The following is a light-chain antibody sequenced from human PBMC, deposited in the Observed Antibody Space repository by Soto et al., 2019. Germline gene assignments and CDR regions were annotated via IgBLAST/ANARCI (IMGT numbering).Light chain of an antibody. V-gene: IGKV3-20*01. Sequence: IVLTQSPGILSLSPGERAALSCRAGQSVTTNFLAWYQQKPGQAPRLLIYDASTRATGISDRFSGSGSGTDFTLTISRLEPEDFAVYYFQHYGTSPRTFGQGTKLEIK. CDR2: DAS. J-gene: IGKJ2*01. CDR1: QSVTTNF. CDR3: QHYGTSPRT.